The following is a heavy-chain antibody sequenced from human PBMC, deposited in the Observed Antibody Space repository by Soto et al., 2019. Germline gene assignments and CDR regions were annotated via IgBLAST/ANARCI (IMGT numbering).Heavy chain of an antibody. CDR2: IDPSDSYT. V-gene: IGHV5-10-1*01. Sequence: PGESLKISCKGSGYSFTSYWISWVRQMPGKGLEWMGRIDPSDSYTNYSPSFQGHVTISAGKSISTAYLQWSSLKASDTAMYYCARETYSNYDVYWFDPWGQGTLVTVSS. D-gene: IGHD4-4*01. CDR1: GYSFTSYW. J-gene: IGHJ5*02. CDR3: ARETYSNYDVYWFDP.